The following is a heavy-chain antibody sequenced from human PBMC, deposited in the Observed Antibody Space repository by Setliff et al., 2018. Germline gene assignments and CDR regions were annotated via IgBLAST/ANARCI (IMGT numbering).Heavy chain of an antibody. CDR1: GGTFNTYG. Sequence: SVKVSCKASGGTFNTYGLSWVRQAPGQGLEWMGGIIPIIGEPNYAQKFQGRVTITADESTSTAYMELRSLKSEDTAVYYCAREALQRAGLYFFDIWGQGVWVTVS. D-gene: IGHD3-10*01. CDR3: AREALQRAGLYFFDI. V-gene: IGHV1-69*13. CDR2: IIPIIGEP. J-gene: IGHJ4*02.